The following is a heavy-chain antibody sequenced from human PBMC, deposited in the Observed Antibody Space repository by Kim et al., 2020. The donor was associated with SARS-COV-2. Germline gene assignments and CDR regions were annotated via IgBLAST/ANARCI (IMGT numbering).Heavy chain of an antibody. CDR3: ARNTVSDY. CDR2: GSER. D-gene: IGHD2-8*02. Sequence: GSERDYVDSVKGRFTISRDNAKNSLYLQMNSLRAEDTAVYYCARNTVSDYWGQGTLVTVSS. V-gene: IGHV3-7*01. J-gene: IGHJ4*02.